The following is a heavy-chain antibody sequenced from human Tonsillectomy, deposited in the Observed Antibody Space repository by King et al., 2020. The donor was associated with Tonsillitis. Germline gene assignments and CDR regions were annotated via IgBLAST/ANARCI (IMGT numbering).Heavy chain of an antibody. D-gene: IGHD3-22*01. CDR1: GFTFSSYS. V-gene: IGHV3-21*01. CDR2: INSRISSI. J-gene: IGHJ4*02. Sequence: VQLVESGGGLVKPGGSLRLSCAASGFTFSSYSMNWVRQAPGKGLEWVSFINSRISSIFYADSVKGRFTISRDNAKNSLYLQMNSLRAEDTAVYYCARDGSSYVSGGYPSSFDSWGQGILVTVSS. CDR3: ARDGSSYVSGGYPSSFDS.